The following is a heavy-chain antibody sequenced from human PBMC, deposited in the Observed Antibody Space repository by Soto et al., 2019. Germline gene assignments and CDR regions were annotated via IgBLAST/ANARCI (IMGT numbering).Heavy chain of an antibody. Sequence: SETLSLTCAVSGYSISSGYCWGWIRQPPGKGLEWIGNIYHSGTTYYNPSLKSRVTISVDTSKNQFSLKLSSVTAADTAVYYCVRHDYYDNSGYSTGYFDYWGQGTLVTVSS. J-gene: IGHJ4*02. CDR3: VRHDYYDNSGYSTGYFDY. CDR1: GYSISSGYC. CDR2: IYHSGTT. V-gene: IGHV4-38-2*01. D-gene: IGHD3-22*01.